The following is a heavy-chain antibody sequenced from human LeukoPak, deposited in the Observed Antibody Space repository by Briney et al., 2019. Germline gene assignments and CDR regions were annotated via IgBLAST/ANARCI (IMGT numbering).Heavy chain of an antibody. CDR2: IIPILGIA. J-gene: IGHJ4*02. D-gene: IGHD3-3*01. V-gene: IGHV1-69*02. Sequence: ASVKVSCKASGGTFSSYTISWVRQAPGQGLEWMGRIIPILGIANYAQKFQGRVTITADKSTSTAYMELSSLRSEDTAVYYCARVASRRGFTIFGIVYWGQGTLVTVSS. CDR3: ARVASRRGFTIFGIVY. CDR1: GGTFSSYT.